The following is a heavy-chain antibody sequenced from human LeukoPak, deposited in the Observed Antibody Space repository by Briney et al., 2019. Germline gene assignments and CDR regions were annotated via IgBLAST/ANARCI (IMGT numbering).Heavy chain of an antibody. Sequence: GGSLRLSCAASGFTFSSYAMSWVRQAPGKGLEWVSAISGSGGSTYYADSVKGRFTISRDNSKNTLYQQMNSLRAEDTAVYYCAISPAAGPFPPNYWGQGTLVTVSS. CDR1: GFTFSSYA. V-gene: IGHV3-23*01. CDR2: ISGSGGST. J-gene: IGHJ4*02. D-gene: IGHD6-13*01. CDR3: AISPAAGPFPPNY.